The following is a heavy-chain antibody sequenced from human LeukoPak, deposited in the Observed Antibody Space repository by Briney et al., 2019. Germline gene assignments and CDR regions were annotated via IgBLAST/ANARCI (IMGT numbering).Heavy chain of an antibody. CDR1: GYTLTELS. V-gene: IGHV1-24*01. CDR2: FDPEDGET. D-gene: IGHD6-19*01. J-gene: IGHJ3*02. CDR3: ERTSLYIAVAGRAYDAFDI. Sequence: ASVKVSCKVSGYTLTELSMHWVRQAPGKGLEWMGGFDPEDGETIYAQKFQGRVTMTEDASTDTAYMELSSLRSEDTAVYYCERTSLYIAVAGRAYDAFDIWGQGTMVTVSS.